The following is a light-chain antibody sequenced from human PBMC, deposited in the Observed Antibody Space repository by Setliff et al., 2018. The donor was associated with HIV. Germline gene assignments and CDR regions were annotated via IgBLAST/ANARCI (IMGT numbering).Light chain of an antibody. J-gene: IGLJ1*01. V-gene: IGLV2-14*03. CDR3: RSYTSSSTYV. Sequence: QSALTQPRSVSGPPGQSVTISCTGSDNDVSGYGPVSWYQQHPGKAPKLMIYDVSNRPSGVSYRFSGSKSGNTASLTISGLQAEDEADYYCRSYTSSSTYVFGTGTKVTVL. CDR1: DNDVSGYGP. CDR2: DVS.